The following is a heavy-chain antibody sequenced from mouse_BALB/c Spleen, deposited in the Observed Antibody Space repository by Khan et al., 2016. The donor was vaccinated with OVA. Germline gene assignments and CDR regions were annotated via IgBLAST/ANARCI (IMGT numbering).Heavy chain of an antibody. CDR2: IDPANGNT. Sequence: EVELVESGAELVKPGASVKLSCTASGFNIKDTYMHWVKQRPEQGLEWIGRIDPANGNTKYDPKFQGKATITADTSSNTAYLQLSSLTSEDTAVYYCARRRNYYGSLDYWGQGTTLTVSS. V-gene: IGHV14-3*02. CDR3: ARRRNYYGSLDY. D-gene: IGHD1-1*01. J-gene: IGHJ2*01. CDR1: GFNIKDTY.